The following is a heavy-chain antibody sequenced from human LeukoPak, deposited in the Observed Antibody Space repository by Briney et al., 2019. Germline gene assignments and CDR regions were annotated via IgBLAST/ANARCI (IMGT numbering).Heavy chain of an antibody. Sequence: GGSLRLSCAASGFTFSTYSMKWVRQAPGKGLEWLSSISSGGMWIYYADSLKGRFTISRDNAKNSLYLQMKSLRVEDTAVYYCANFYYGSGTDPSSVTYWGQGTLVTVSS. D-gene: IGHD3-10*01. CDR3: ANFYYGSGTDPSSVTY. CDR1: GFTFSTYS. J-gene: IGHJ4*02. CDR2: ISSGGMWI. V-gene: IGHV3-21*01.